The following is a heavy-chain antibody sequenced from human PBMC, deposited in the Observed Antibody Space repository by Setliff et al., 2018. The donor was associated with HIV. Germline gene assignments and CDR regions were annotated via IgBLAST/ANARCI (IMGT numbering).Heavy chain of an antibody. CDR2: MNPNSGNT. J-gene: IGHJ3*02. V-gene: IGHV1-8*01. CDR1: GYTFTKFD. Sequence: ASVKVSCKASGYTFTKFDINWVRQATGQGLEWMGWMNPNSGNTGFAQKFQGRVTMTRNTSISTAYMELRSLRSEDTAVYFCARDWKHVFDIWGQGTMVTVSS. D-gene: IGHD1-1*01. CDR3: ARDWKHVFDI.